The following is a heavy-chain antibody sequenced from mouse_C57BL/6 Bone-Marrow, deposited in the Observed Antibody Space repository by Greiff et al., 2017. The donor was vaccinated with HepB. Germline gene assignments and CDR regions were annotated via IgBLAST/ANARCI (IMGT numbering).Heavy chain of an antibody. CDR1: GYTFTGYW. CDR2: ILPGSGST. J-gene: IGHJ2*01. D-gene: IGHD1-1*01. CDR3: ARWHYYGSSYPFFYCFDY. Sequence: VQLQQSGAELMKPGASVKLSCKATGYTFTGYWIEWVKQRPGHGLEWIGEILPGSGSTNYNEKFKGKATFTADTSSNTAYMQLSSLTTEDSAIYYCARWHYYGSSYPFFYCFDYWGQGTTLTVSS. V-gene: IGHV1-9*01.